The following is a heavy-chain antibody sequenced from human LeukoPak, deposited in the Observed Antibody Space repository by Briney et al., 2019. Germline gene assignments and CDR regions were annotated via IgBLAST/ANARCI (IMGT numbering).Heavy chain of an antibody. CDR2: INPNSGGT. CDR1: GYTFTGYY. D-gene: IGHD3-10*01. CDR3: ARGSTHGSGSYYNLLFDY. J-gene: IGHJ4*02. Sequence: ASVKVSCKASGYTFTGYYKHWVRQAPGQGLEWMGRINPNSGGTNYAQKFQGRVTMTRDTSISTAYMELSRLRSDDTAVYYCARGSTHGSGSYYNLLFDYWGQGTLVTVSS. V-gene: IGHV1-2*06.